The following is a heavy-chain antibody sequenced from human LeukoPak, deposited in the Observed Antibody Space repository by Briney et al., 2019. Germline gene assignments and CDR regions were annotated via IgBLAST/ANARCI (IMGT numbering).Heavy chain of an antibody. CDR2: ISDGGDTT. CDR3: AKTQGFFDH. CDR1: GFTFSNNG. V-gene: IGHV3-23*01. J-gene: IGHJ4*02. Sequence: GGSLRLSRAASGFTFSNNGMTWVRQAPGKGMEWVTGISDGGDTTYDAGSVKGRFTVSRDNSKNILYLQMNSLRAEDTAIYYCAKTQGFFDHWGQGSLVTVSS.